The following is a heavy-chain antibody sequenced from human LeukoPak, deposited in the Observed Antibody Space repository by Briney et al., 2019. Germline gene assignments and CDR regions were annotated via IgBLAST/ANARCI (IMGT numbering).Heavy chain of an antibody. CDR3: ARGARIAAAAAPGDAFDI. D-gene: IGHD6-13*01. V-gene: IGHV3-21*01. J-gene: IGHJ3*02. CDR1: GFTFSIYS. CDR2: ISSSSSYI. Sequence: SGGSLRLSCAASGFTFSIYSMNWVRQAPGKGLEWVSSISSSSSYIYYADSVKGRFTISRDNAKNSLYLQMNSLRAEDTAVYYCARGARIAAAAAPGDAFDIWGQGTMVTVSS.